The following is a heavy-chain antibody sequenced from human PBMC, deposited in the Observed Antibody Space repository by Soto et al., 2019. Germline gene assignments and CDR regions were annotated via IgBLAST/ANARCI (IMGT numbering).Heavy chain of an antibody. J-gene: IGHJ4*02. CDR1: GFTFSSYS. D-gene: IGHD1-1*01. CDR2: FRTGGDDATT. CDR3: GKKANSGPASHYFDN. Sequence: GGSLRLSCAASGFTFSSYSMSWVRQAPGKGLEWVSGFRTGGDDATTYYADSVKGRFTISRDNSTNMLLLQMNSLRAEETAIYYCGKKANSGPASHYFDNWGQGTLVTVSS. V-gene: IGHV3-23*01.